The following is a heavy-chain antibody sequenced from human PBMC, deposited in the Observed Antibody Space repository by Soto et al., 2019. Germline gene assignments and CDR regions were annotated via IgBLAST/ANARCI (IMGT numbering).Heavy chain of an antibody. CDR3: AKDLSHQLRFLEWLIPGGMDV. Sequence: EVQLLESGGGLVQPGGSLRLSCAASGFTFSSYAMSWVRQAPGKGLEWVSAISGSGGSTYYADSVKGRFTISRDNSKNTLYLQMNSLRAEDTAVYYCAKDLSHQLRFLEWLIPGGMDVWGQGTTVTVSS. CDR2: ISGSGGST. D-gene: IGHD3-3*01. V-gene: IGHV3-23*01. J-gene: IGHJ6*02. CDR1: GFTFSSYA.